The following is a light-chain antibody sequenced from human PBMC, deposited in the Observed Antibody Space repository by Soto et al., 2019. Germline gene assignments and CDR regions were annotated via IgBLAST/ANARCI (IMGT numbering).Light chain of an antibody. CDR3: QHYNSYSEA. V-gene: IGKV1-5*03. J-gene: IGKJ1*01. CDR1: QTSGSC. Sequence: IQMTQSPSALSGSVGGRVTISSRGGQTSGSCLAWYQQKPGKAPKLLIYKASTLKSGVPARFSGSGSGTEFTLTISSPQPDDFATYYCQHYNSYSEAFGQGTKVDI. CDR2: KAS.